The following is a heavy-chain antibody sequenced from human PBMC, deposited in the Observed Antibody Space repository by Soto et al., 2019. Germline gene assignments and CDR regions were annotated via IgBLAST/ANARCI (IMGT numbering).Heavy chain of an antibody. CDR1: GGSISSSNL. D-gene: IGHD6-13*01. Sequence: PSETLSLTCAVSGGSISSSNLWSWVRQPPGKGLEWIGEIYHSGSTNYNPSLKSRVTISVDKSKNQFSLKLSSVTAADTAVYYCARDRSSSWYVTNYYYYGMDVWGQGTTVTVSS. J-gene: IGHJ6*02. CDR3: ARDRSSSWYVTNYYYYGMDV. CDR2: IYHSGST. V-gene: IGHV4-4*02.